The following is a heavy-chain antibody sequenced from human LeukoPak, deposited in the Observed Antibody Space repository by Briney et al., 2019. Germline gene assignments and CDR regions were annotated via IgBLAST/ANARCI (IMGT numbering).Heavy chain of an antibody. CDR2: ISSDGSNN. D-gene: IGHD4-17*01. Sequence: GGSLRLSCAASGFTFSSFGMHWVRQAPGKGLEWVAVISSDGSNNYYGDSVKGRFPISRDNSKNTLYLQMNSLRAEDTAVYYCATDTDYGPDYWGQGTLVTVSS. V-gene: IGHV3-30*03. CDR1: GFTFSSFG. J-gene: IGHJ4*02. CDR3: ATDTDYGPDY.